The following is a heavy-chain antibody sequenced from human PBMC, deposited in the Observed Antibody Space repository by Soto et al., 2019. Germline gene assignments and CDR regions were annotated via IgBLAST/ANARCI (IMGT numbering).Heavy chain of an antibody. Sequence: GGSLRLSCAASGFTFSSYAMHWVRQAPGKGLEWVAVISYDGSNKYYADSVMGRLSISRDNSKNTLYLQMNSLRAEDTAVYYCARGGKGLLQPNWFDPWGQGNLVTVSS. D-gene: IGHD3-22*01. CDR2: ISYDGSNK. V-gene: IGHV3-30-3*01. J-gene: IGHJ5*02. CDR1: GFTFSSYA. CDR3: ARGGKGLLQPNWFDP.